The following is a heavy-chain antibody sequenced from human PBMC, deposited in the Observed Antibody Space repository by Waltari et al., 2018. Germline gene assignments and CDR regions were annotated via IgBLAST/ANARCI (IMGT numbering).Heavy chain of an antibody. J-gene: IGHJ4*02. V-gene: IGHV3-23*01. CDR2: ISGSGGST. CDR1: GFPFSSYA. D-gene: IGHD3-22*01. Sequence: EVQLLESGGGLVQPGGSLRLSCAASGFPFSSYAMSWVRQAQGKGLQWVSAISGSGGSTYYADSVKGRFTISRDNSKNTLYLQMNSLRAEDTAVYYCAKDRYYYDSSGYYFRGPLFDYWGQGTLVTVSS. CDR3: AKDRYYYDSSGYYFRGPLFDY.